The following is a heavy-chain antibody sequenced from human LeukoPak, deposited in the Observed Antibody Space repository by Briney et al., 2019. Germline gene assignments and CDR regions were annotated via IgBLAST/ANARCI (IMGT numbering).Heavy chain of an antibody. CDR1: GFSINSYD. CDR2: ISPKSDFI. V-gene: IGHV3-21*01. D-gene: IGHD3-9*01. J-gene: IGHJ5*02. CDR3: ARADCSASTCYLRRSWFDP. Sequence: GGSLKLSCTASGFSINSYDMNWVRQAPGKGLGWVSSISPKSDFIYYSDSVRGRSTISRDNADNSLYLQMNSLRAEDTAVYYCARADCSASTCYLRRSWFDPWGQGTLVTVSS.